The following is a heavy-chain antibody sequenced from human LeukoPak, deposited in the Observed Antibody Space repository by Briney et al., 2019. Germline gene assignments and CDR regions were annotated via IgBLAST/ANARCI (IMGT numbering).Heavy chain of an antibody. D-gene: IGHD2-15*01. CDR3: ARDRSGKYYYYMDV. V-gene: IGHV4-39*07. Sequence: SSETLSLTCTVCGGSISSSSYYWGWIRQPPGKGLEWIGSIYYSGSTYYNPSLKSRVTISVDTSKNQFSLKLSSVTAADTAVYYCARDRSGKYYYYMDVWGKGTTVTVSS. CDR2: IYYSGST. CDR1: GGSISSSSYY. J-gene: IGHJ6*03.